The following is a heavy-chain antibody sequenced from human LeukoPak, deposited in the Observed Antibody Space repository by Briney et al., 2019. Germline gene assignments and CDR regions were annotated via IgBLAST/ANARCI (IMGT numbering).Heavy chain of an antibody. CDR1: GYTFTGYY. V-gene: IGHV1-2*02. J-gene: IGHJ5*02. Sequence: GASVKVSCKASGYTFTGYYMHWVRQAPGQGLEWMGWINPNSGGTNYAQKFQGRVTMTRDTSISTAYMELSRLRSDDTAVYYCARVRWSPEAPFDPWGQGTLVTVSS. D-gene: IGHD5-24*01. CDR3: ARVRWSPEAPFDP. CDR2: INPNSGGT.